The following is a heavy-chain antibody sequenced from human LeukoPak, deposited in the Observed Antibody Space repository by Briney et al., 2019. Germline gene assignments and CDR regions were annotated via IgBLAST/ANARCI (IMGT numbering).Heavy chain of an antibody. CDR1: GYIFTGYY. V-gene: IGHV1-2*02. CDR3: ARVAAEVVGVPGAIGFGWLRRDYYYMDV. CDR2: INPNSGDT. Sequence: ASVKVSCKASGYIFTGYYMHWVRQAPGQGLEWMGWINPNSGDTNYAQKFQGRVTMTRDTSISTAYMELSSLRSDDTAVYYCARVAAEVVGVPGAIGFGWLRRDYYYMDVWGKGTTVTVSS. J-gene: IGHJ6*03. D-gene: IGHD2-2*02.